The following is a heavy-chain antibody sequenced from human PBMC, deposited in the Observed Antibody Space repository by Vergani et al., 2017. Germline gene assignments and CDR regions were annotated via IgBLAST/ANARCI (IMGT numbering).Heavy chain of an antibody. CDR2: IWYDGSNK. V-gene: IGHV3-33*01. Sequence: QVQLVESGGGVVQPGRSLRLSCAASGFTFSSYGMHWVRQAPGKGLEWVAVIWYDGSNKYYADSVKGRFTISRDNYKNTLYLQMNSLRAEDTAVYYCARALPAAMWYRDAFDIWGQGTMVTVSS. CDR1: GFTFSSYG. J-gene: IGHJ3*02. D-gene: IGHD2-2*01. CDR3: ARALPAAMWYRDAFDI.